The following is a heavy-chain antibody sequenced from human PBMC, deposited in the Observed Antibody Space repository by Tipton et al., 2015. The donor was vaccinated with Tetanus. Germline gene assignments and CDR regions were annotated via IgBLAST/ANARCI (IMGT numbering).Heavy chain of an antibody. D-gene: IGHD5/OR15-5a*01. Sequence: TLSLTCIVSGGSMSGSCHYGAWVRQSPGKGLVWIGSISYSGRTYYSPSLKSRVTISVDTSKKDFSVRLGSVTAADTAVYYCARLREIVSRSGWAFDYWGPGILISVSS. V-gene: IGHV4-39*02. CDR3: ARLREIVSRSGWAFDY. J-gene: IGHJ4*02. CDR1: GGSMSGSCHY. CDR2: ISYSGRT.